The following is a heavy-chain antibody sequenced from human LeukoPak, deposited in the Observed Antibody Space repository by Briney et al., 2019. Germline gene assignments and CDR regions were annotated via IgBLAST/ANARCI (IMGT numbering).Heavy chain of an antibody. V-gene: IGHV4-39*01. Sequence: SETLSLTCTVSGGSISSSSYYWGWIRQPPGKGLEWIGSIYYSGSTYYNPPLKSRVTISVDTSKNQFSLKLSSVTAADTAVYYCARKLSYYGSGSSWFDPWGQGTLVTVSS. J-gene: IGHJ5*02. CDR1: GGSISSSSYY. D-gene: IGHD3-10*01. CDR3: ARKLSYYGSGSSWFDP. CDR2: IYYSGST.